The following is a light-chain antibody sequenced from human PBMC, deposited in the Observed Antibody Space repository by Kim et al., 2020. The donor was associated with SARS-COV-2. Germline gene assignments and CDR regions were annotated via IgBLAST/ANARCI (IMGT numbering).Light chain of an antibody. CDR3: QQAYNFPLT. J-gene: IGKJ4*01. Sequence: DIQMTQSPAFVSASVGDRVTITCRASQFINNWLAWYQQRPGRAPKLLFHSASTLLDGVPSRFTGSGSGTHFSLTISRLEPEDFAIYYCQQAYNFPLTFGGGTKVDIK. V-gene: IGKV1-12*01. CDR1: QFINNW. CDR2: SAS.